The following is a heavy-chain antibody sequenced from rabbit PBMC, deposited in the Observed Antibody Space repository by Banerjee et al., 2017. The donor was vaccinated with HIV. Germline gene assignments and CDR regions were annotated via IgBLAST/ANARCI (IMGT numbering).Heavy chain of an antibody. V-gene: IGHV1S40*01. J-gene: IGHJ4*01. CDR2: IFTGSAIT. CDR1: GFSFSSNYW. CDR3: AINLYFNL. Sequence: QSLEESGGDLVKPGASLTLTCTASGFSFSSNYWIYWVRQAPGKGLEWIACIFTGSAITYYASWAKGRFTISKTSSTTVTLQMTSLTAADTATYFCAINLYFNLWGQGTLVTVS. D-gene: IGHD5-1*01.